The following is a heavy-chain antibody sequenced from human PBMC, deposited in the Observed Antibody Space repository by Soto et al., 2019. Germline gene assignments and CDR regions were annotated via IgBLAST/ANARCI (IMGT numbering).Heavy chain of an antibody. CDR3: ARHEAPSGWYFDY. D-gene: IGHD6-19*01. J-gene: IGHJ4*02. CDR2: IYYSGST. Sequence: PSETLSLTCTVSGGSISTYYWSWIRQPPGKGLEWIGYIYYSGSTIYNPSLKSRVTISLGTSKDQFSLKLSSVTAADTAVYYCARHEAPSGWYFDYWGQGTLVTVSS. CDR1: GGSISTYY. V-gene: IGHV4-59*08.